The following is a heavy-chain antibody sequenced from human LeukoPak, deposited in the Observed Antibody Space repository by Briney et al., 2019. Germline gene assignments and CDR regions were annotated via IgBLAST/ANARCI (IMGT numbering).Heavy chain of an antibody. D-gene: IGHD3-10*01. CDR2: VSYTGSI. Sequence: SETLSLTCSVSAGSISSHYWSWIRQSPVKGLEWIGYVSYTGSITYNPSLKSRVTISLETSKKQFSLMLTSVTAADTAVYYCARDVWFGGKPPYYYYYMDVWGKGTTVTISS. CDR1: AGSISSHY. V-gene: IGHV4-59*11. J-gene: IGHJ6*03. CDR3: ARDVWFGGKPPYYYYYMDV.